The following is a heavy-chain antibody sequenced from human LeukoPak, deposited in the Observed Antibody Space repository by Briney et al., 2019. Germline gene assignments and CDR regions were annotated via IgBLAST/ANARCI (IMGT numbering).Heavy chain of an antibody. Sequence: SETLSLTCTVSGGSISSGGYYRSWIRQHPGRGLEWIGYIYYSGSTYYNPSLKSRVTISVDTSKNQFSLKLSSVTAADTAVYYCARGYSGTTRGYFDYWGQGTLVTVSS. D-gene: IGHD5-12*01. CDR2: IYYSGST. V-gene: IGHV4-31*03. CDR3: ARGYSGTTRGYFDY. CDR1: GGSISSGGYY. J-gene: IGHJ4*02.